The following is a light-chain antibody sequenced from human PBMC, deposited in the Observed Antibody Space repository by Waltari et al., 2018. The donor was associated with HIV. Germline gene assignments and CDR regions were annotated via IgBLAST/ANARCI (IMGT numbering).Light chain of an antibody. V-gene: IGLV1-44*01. CDR1: RSNLGSNP. CDR2: SNN. J-gene: IGLJ2*01. CDR3: AAWDDSLNGLVV. Sequence: QSVLTQPPSASGTPGQRVTISCSGSRSNLGSNPVNWYQQLPGTAPKLLIYSNNQRPSGVPDRFSGSKSGTSASLAISGLQSEDEADYYCAAWDDSLNGLVVFGGGTKPTVL.